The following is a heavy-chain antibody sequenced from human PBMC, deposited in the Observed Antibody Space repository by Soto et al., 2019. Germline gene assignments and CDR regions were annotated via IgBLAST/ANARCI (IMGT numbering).Heavy chain of an antibody. CDR3: AGGKSGNYGMDV. V-gene: IGHV4-34*01. CDR2: INHSGST. D-gene: IGHD3-10*01. CDR1: GGSFSGYY. J-gene: IGHJ6*02. Sequence: PSETLSLTCAVYGGSFSGYYWSWIRQPPGKGLEWIGEINHSGSTNYNPSLKSRVTISVDTSKNQFSLKLSSVTAADTAVYYCAGGKSGNYGMDVWGQGTTVTVSS.